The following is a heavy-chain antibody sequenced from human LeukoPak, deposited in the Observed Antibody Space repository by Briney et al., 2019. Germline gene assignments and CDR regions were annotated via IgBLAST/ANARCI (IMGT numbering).Heavy chain of an antibody. J-gene: IGHJ4*02. Sequence: GGSLRLSCAASGFTFTDYGMHWVRQAPGKGLKWVAFVRFDGNGKYYADSVKGRFTISRDNSKNTVSLQMNSLRYEDTAVYYCAKDSETYYDFWSGSQGHWGQGTLVTVSS. CDR2: VRFDGNGK. CDR1: GFTFTDYG. D-gene: IGHD3-3*01. V-gene: IGHV3-30*02. CDR3: AKDSETYYDFWSGSQGH.